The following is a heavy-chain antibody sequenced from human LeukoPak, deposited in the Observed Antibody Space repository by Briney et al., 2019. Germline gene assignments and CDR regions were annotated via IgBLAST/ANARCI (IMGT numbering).Heavy chain of an antibody. CDR3: ARGYDSSGYYYADAFDI. J-gene: IGHJ3*02. CDR2: INSDVSST. CDR1: GFTFSRYW. D-gene: IGHD3-22*01. V-gene: IGHV3-74*01. Sequence: PGGSLRLSCAASGFTFSRYWMHWVRQGPGKGLVWVSRINSDVSSTTYADSVKGRFTISRDNAKNTLYLQMNSLRAEDTAVYYCARGYDSSGYYYADAFDIWGPGTTVTVSP.